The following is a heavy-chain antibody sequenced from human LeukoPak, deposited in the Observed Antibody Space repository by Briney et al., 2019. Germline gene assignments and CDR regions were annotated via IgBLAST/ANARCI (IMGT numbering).Heavy chain of an antibody. CDR2: INHSGGT. J-gene: IGHJ3*02. Sequence: PSETLSLTCAVYGESFSGYYWSWIRQPPGKGLEWFGEINHSGGTNYNPSLKSRVTISLDASKNHFSLKLTSVTGGDTAVYYCAGDDYGVLVNAFDIWGEGRMVSVS. CDR1: GESFSGYY. V-gene: IGHV4-34*01. D-gene: IGHD4-17*01. CDR3: AGDDYGVLVNAFDI.